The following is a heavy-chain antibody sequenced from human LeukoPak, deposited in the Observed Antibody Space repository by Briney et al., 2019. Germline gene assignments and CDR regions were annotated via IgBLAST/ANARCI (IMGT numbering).Heavy chain of an antibody. V-gene: IGHV4-59*01. CDR2: ISDSGSP. CDR1: GDSRRPFY. Sequence: SETLSLSCSVSGDSRRPFYCNWIRQPPGKGLEWIGYISDSGSPNFHPSLKGRVTTSVDASKRQFSLRLTSVTAADTAVYYCAKVSDAIVSGVERLGADFEYWGQGVLVTVSS. D-gene: IGHD3-3*01. J-gene: IGHJ4*02. CDR3: AKVSDAIVSGVERLGADFEY.